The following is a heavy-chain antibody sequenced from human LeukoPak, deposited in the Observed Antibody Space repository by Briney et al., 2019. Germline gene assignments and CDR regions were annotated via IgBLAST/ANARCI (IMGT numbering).Heavy chain of an antibody. CDR1: GYTCTSYD. Sequence: ASVKVSCEPSGYTCTSYDIYGVPQAAGQRLEWMGWMNPNSGNTGYAQKFQGRVTMSSNTSINTTYMELSSLTSEDTAVYYCARRFGGSVTPLYYGGQGTVVTVSS. CDR3: ARRFGGSVTPLYY. J-gene: IGHJ4*02. CDR2: MNPNSGNT. D-gene: IGHD3-16*01. V-gene: IGHV1-8*01.